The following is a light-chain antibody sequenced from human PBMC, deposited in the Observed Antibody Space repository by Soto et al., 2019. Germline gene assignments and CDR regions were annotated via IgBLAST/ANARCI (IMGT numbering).Light chain of an antibody. V-gene: IGKV4-1*01. CDR3: QQYESTPPT. CDR2: WAS. Sequence: DIVLTQSPDSLAVSLGERATINCKSSQSVLYSSNNKNYLAWYQQRPGQPPKLLIYWASTRESGVPDRFRGSGSGTDFTLTITRLQAEDVAVYYCQQYESTPPTFGQGTKLEIK. J-gene: IGKJ2*01. CDR1: QSVLYSSNNKNY.